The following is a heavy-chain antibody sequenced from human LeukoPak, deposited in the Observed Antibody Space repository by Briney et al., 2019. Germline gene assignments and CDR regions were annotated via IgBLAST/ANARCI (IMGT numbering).Heavy chain of an antibody. Sequence: KPGGSLRLSCAASGFTFSSYSMNWVRQAPGKGLEWVSSISSSSSYIYYADSVKGRFTISRDNAKNTLYLQMNSLRAEDTAVYYCARDPRKYYYDSSGYHDYWGQGTLVTVSS. CDR1: GFTFSSYS. V-gene: IGHV3-21*01. D-gene: IGHD3-22*01. J-gene: IGHJ4*02. CDR3: ARDPRKYYYDSSGYHDY. CDR2: ISSSSSYI.